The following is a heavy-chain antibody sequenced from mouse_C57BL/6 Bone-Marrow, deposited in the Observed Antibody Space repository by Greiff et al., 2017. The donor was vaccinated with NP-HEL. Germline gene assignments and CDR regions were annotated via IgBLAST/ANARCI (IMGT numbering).Heavy chain of an antibody. Sequence: QVQLKQSGAELAKPGASVKLSCKASGYTFTSYWMHWVKQRPGQGLEWIGYINPSSGYTKYNQKFKDKATLTADKSSSTAYMQLSSLTSEDSAVYYCARCPYGYAFDYWGQGTTLTVSS. J-gene: IGHJ2*01. CDR1: GYTFTSYW. CDR2: INPSSGYT. D-gene: IGHD2-2*01. V-gene: IGHV1-7*01. CDR3: ARCPYGYAFDY.